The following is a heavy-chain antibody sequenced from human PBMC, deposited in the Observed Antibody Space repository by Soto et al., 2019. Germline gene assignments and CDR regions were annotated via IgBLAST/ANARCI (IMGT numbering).Heavy chain of an antibody. CDR1: GFTFSSYG. Sequence: QVQLVESGGGVVQPGRSLRLSCAASGFTFSSYGMHWVRQAPGKGLEWVAVIWYDGSNKYYADSVKGRFTISRDNSKNKLYLQMNSLRAEDTAVYYCARAYDSRYCSSTSCYVVDYWGQGTLVTVSS. D-gene: IGHD2-2*01. V-gene: IGHV3-33*01. J-gene: IGHJ4*02. CDR3: ARAYDSRYCSSTSCYVVDY. CDR2: IWYDGSNK.